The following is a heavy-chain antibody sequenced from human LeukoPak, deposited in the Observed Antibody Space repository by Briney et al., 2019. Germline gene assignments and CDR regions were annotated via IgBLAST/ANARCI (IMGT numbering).Heavy chain of an antibody. D-gene: IGHD3-10*02. J-gene: IGHJ6*04. Sequence: GGSLRLCCAASGFTFSSYEMNWVRQAPGKVLEWVSYNSSCGSTIYYADSVKGRFTISRDNAKDSLYLQMNSLRAEDTAVYYCAKLGITMIGGVWGKGTTVTISS. CDR3: AKLGITMIGGV. V-gene: IGHV3-48*03. CDR1: GFTFSSYE. CDR2: NSSCGSTI.